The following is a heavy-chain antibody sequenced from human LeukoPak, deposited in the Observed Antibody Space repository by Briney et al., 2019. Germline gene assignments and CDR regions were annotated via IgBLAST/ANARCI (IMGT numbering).Heavy chain of an antibody. D-gene: IGHD3-9*01. CDR3: AKGLFDWLSDTDY. CDR2: IRGSGDYS. J-gene: IGHJ4*02. Sequence: GGPLRLSCAASGFTFSGCAMSWVRQAPGKGLEWVSAIRGSGDYSYYADSVKGRFTISRDSSKNTLYLQMNSLRAEDTAIYYCAKGLFDWLSDTDYWGQGTLVTVSS. CDR1: GFTFSGCA. V-gene: IGHV3-23*01.